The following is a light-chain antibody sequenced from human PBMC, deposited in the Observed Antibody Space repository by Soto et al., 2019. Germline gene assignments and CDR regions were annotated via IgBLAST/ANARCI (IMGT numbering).Light chain of an antibody. J-gene: IGKJ1*01. CDR3: QHYNSYSEA. CDR1: QTISSW. Sequence: DIQMTQAPSTLSASVGDRVTITFRASQTISSWLAWYQQKPGKAPKLLIYKASTLKSGVPSRFSGSESGTEFTPTISSLQPDDFATYYCQHYNSYSEAFGQGTKVDIK. CDR2: KAS. V-gene: IGKV1-5*03.